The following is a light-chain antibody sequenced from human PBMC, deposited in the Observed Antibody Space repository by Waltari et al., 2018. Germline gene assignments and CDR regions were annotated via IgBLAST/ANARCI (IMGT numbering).Light chain of an antibody. Sequence: DIQMTQSPSTLSASVGDRVTITCRASQRISTYLNWYQQKPGKAPKLLIYATSSLQTGVPPRFSGSASGTDFTLTIGSLQPEDFATYYCQQSFTTQYTFGQGTNLQIK. J-gene: IGKJ2*01. CDR1: QRISTY. CDR2: ATS. CDR3: QQSFTTQYT. V-gene: IGKV1-39*01.